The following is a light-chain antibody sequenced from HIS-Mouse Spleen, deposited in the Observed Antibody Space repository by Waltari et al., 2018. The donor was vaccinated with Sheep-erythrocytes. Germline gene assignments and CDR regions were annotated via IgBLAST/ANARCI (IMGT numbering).Light chain of an antibody. CDR3: MQALQTPWT. J-gene: IGKJ1*01. CDR1: QSISSY. V-gene: IGKV1-39*01. CDR2: AAS. Sequence: DIQMTQSPSSLSASVGDRVTITCRASQSISSYLNWYQQKPGKAPKLLVYAASSLQSGVPSRFSGSGSGTDFTLTISRVEAEDVGVYYCMQALQTPWTFGQGTKVEIK.